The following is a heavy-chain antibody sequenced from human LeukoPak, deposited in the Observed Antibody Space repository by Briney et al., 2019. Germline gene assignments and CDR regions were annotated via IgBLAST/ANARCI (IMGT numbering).Heavy chain of an antibody. CDR3: ARINSGSYSYAFDI. V-gene: IGHV6-1*01. D-gene: IGHD1-26*01. Sequence: SQTLSLTCALSGDSVSSNSAAWNWIRQSPSRGLEWLGRTYYRSKWYNDYAVSVKNRITINPNTSKNQFSLQLNSVTPEDTAVYYCARINSGSYSYAFDIWGQGTMVTVSS. J-gene: IGHJ3*02. CDR1: GDSVSSNSAA. CDR2: TYYRSKWYN.